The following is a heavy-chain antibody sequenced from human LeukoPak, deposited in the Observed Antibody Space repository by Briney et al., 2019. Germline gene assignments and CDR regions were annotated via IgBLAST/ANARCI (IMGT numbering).Heavy chain of an antibody. D-gene: IGHD3-10*01. Sequence: GGSLRLSCAASGFTFSSYWMSWVRQAPAKGLEWVANIKQDGSEKYYVDSVKGRFTISRDNAKNSLYLQMNSLRAEDTAVYYCAREPYYSGSGSDLRPFDPWGQGTLVTVSS. J-gene: IGHJ5*02. CDR2: IKQDGSEK. CDR3: AREPYYSGSGSDLRPFDP. V-gene: IGHV3-7*01. CDR1: GFTFSSYW.